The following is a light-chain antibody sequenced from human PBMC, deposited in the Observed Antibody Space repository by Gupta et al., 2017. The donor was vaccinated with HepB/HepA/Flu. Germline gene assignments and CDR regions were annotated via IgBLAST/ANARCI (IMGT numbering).Light chain of an antibody. V-gene: IGLV1-44*01. J-gene: IGLJ3*02. CDR1: SSNIGSNT. CDR3: AAWDDSLNGWV. Sequence: QSVLTQPPSASGTPGQRVTTSCSGSSSNIGSNTVNWYQQLPGTAPKLLIYSNNLRPSGVPDRFSGSKSGTSASLAISGLQSEDEADYYCAAWDDSLNGWVFGGGTKLTVL. CDR2: SNN.